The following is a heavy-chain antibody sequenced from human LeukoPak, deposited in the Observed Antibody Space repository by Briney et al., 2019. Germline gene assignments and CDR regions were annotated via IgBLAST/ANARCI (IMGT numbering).Heavy chain of an antibody. D-gene: IGHD2-8*02. Sequence: GGSLRLSCAGAGFIFSDFWMSWVRQAPGKGLEGVANINQDGSDKNYVDSVKGRFTISRDNAKNSLYLQINSLRAEDTAVYYCGRDVGWRTYPHATTHLDHWGQGTLVTVSS. J-gene: IGHJ4*02. CDR3: GRDVGWRTYPHATTHLDH. CDR1: GFIFSDFW. V-gene: IGHV3-7*05. CDR2: INQDGSDK.